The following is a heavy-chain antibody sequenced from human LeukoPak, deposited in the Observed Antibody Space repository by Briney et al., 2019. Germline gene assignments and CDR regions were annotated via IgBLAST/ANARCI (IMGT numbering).Heavy chain of an antibody. CDR3: TTTREQYSSSWIDY. J-gene: IGHJ4*02. CDR2: IKSKTDGGTT. Sequence: GGSLRLSCAASGFTFSNAWMSWVRQATGKGLEWVGRIKSKTDGGTTDYAAPVKGRFTISRDDSENTLYLQMNSLKTEDTAVYYCTTTREQYSSSWIDYWGQGTLVTVSS. CDR1: GFTFSNAW. V-gene: IGHV3-15*01. D-gene: IGHD6-13*01.